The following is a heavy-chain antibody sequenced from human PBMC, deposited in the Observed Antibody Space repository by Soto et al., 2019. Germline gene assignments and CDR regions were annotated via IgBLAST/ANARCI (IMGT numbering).Heavy chain of an antibody. J-gene: IGHJ6*02. CDR3: AADPGRGWNYANYYYYGMDV. CDR1: GFTFTSSA. D-gene: IGHD1-7*01. CDR2: IVVGSGNT. Sequence: GASVKVSCKASGFTFTSSAVQWVRQARGQRLEWIGWIVVGSGNTNYAQKFQERVTITRDMSTSTAYMELSSLRSEDTAVYYCAADPGRGWNYANYYYYGMDVWGQGTTVTVSS. V-gene: IGHV1-58*01.